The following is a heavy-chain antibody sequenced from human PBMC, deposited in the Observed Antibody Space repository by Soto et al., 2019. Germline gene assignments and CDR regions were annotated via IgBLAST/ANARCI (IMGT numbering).Heavy chain of an antibody. CDR1: GFAFGAYS. Sequence: LVESGGALGQPGGSLRLSCAASGFAFGAYSFRWVRQAPGKGLEWVSYISSSATTIYYADSVKGRFTVSRDNAKNLLFLQMESLRAEDTAVYYCARGGGDYVHEWYFDLWGRGTLVAVSS. CDR2: ISSSATTI. D-gene: IGHD4-17*01. CDR3: ARGGGDYVHEWYFDL. J-gene: IGHJ2*01. V-gene: IGHV3-48*01.